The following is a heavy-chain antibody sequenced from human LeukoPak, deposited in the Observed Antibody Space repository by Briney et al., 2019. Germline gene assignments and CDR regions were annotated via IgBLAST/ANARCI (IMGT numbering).Heavy chain of an antibody. V-gene: IGHV3-21*01. CDR2: ITGDSKYI. CDR1: GFTFSSYS. Sequence: GGSLRLSCAASGFTFSSYSMNRVRQVPGKGLEWVSSITGDSKYIYYAVSVRGRFTISRDNAKNSLYLQMNSLRAEDTAVYYCARDFDYGDYWGQGTLVTVSS. J-gene: IGHJ4*02. CDR3: ARDFDYGDY.